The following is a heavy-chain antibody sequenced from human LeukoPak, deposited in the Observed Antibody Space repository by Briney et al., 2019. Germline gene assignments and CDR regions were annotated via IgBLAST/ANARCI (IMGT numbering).Heavy chain of an antibody. CDR2: INHSGST. CDR1: GGSFSGYY. D-gene: IGHD2-2*01. J-gene: IGHJ4*02. Sequence: SETLSLTCAVYGGSFSGYYWSWIRQPPGKGLDWIGEINHSGSTNYNPSLKSRVTISVDTSKNQFSLKLSSVTAADTAVYYCARGRGPTRALEKDIVVVPAEVGFDYWGQGTLVTVSS. CDR3: ARGRGPTRALEKDIVVVPAEVGFDY. V-gene: IGHV4-34*01.